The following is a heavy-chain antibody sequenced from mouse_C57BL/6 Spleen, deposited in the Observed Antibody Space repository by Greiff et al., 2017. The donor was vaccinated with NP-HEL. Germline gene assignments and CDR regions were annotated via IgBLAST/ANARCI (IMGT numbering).Heavy chain of an antibody. D-gene: IGHD1-1*01. CDR2: INPNNGGT. V-gene: IGHV1-26*01. J-gene: IGHJ4*01. CDR3: AREGYGSSWEY. CDR1: GYTFTDYY. Sequence: VQLKQSGPELVKPGASVKISCKASGYTFTDYYMNWVKQSHGKSLEWIGDINPNNGGTSYNQKFKGKATLTVDKSSSTAYMELRSLTSEDSAVYYCAREGYGSSWEYWGQGTSVTVSS.